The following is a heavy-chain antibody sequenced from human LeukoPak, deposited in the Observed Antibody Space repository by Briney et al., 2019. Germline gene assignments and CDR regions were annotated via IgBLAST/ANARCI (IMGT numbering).Heavy chain of an antibody. Sequence: SETLSLTCAVYGGSFSGYYWSWIRQPPGKGLEWIGEINHSGSTNYNPSLKSRVTISVDTSKNQFSLKLSSVAAADTAVYYCARGRNYDILTGYFRYYYYGMDVWGQGTTVNVSS. D-gene: IGHD3-9*01. V-gene: IGHV4-34*01. J-gene: IGHJ6*02. CDR1: GGSFSGYY. CDR2: INHSGST. CDR3: ARGRNYDILTGYFRYYYYGMDV.